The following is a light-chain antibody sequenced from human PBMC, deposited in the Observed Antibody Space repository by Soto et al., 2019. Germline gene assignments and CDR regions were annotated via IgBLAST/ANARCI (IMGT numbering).Light chain of an antibody. CDR2: EVT. V-gene: IGLV2-14*01. CDR1: SSDVGAYNY. CDR3: SSKRDSSTLFT. Sequence: QSVLTQPASVSGSPGQLITISCTGTSSDVGAYNYVSWYQHHPGKVPKLLIYEVTNRPSGVSDRFSGSRSGNTASLTISGLQAEDEADYYCSSKRDSSTLFTFGAGTKAPS. J-gene: IGLJ1*01.